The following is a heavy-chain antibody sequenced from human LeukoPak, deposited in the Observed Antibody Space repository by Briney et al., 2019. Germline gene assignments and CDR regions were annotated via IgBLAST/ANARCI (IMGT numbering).Heavy chain of an antibody. Sequence: GGSPRLSCAASGFTFSSYWMHWVRQAPGKGLVWVSRTNSDVSSTSYADSVKGRLTISRDNAKNTLYLQMTSLRPEDTAVYYCARRNYDFWSGPQDYWGQRTLVTVSS. V-gene: IGHV3-74*01. CDR2: TNSDVSST. D-gene: IGHD3-3*01. CDR1: GFTFSSYW. J-gene: IGHJ4*02. CDR3: ARRNYDFWSGPQDY.